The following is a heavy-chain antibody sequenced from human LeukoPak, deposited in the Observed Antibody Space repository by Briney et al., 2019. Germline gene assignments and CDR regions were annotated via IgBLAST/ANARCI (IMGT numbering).Heavy chain of an antibody. CDR3: ARAVYFDWMTGGYYFDY. V-gene: IGHV4-59*01. CDR1: GGSISSYY. CDR2: IYYSGST. D-gene: IGHD3-9*01. Sequence: PSETLSLTCSVSGGSISSYYWSWIRQPPGKGLEWIGYIYYSGSTNYNPSLKSRVTISVDTSKNQFSLNLNSVTAADTAVYYCARAVYFDWMTGGYYFDYWGQGTLVTVSP. J-gene: IGHJ4*02.